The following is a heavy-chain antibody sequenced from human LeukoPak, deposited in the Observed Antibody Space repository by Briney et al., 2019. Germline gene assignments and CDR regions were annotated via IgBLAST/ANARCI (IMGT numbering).Heavy chain of an antibody. Sequence: KASETLSLTCTVSGGSVSSGSYYWSWIRQPPGKGLEWIGYIYYSGSTNYNPSLKSRVTISVDTSKNQFSLKLSSVTAADTAVYYCARGGKKMATIAHSHAFDIWGQGTMVTVSS. CDR2: IYYSGST. CDR1: GGSVSSGSYY. D-gene: IGHD5-24*01. V-gene: IGHV4-61*01. J-gene: IGHJ3*02. CDR3: ARGGKKMATIAHSHAFDI.